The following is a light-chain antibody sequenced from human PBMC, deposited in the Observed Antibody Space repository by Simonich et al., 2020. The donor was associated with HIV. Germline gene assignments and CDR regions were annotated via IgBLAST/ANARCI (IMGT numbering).Light chain of an antibody. CDR1: KTISTF. CDR3: QQSYSSPT. J-gene: IGKJ4*01. CDR2: VES. V-gene: IGKV1-39*01. Sequence: DIQMTQSTYSLSASVGDRVTISCLEIKTISTFLNWYHQKPGKAPKLLISVESSLQRGVPSRFSGSGSGTDFTLTISSLQPEDFATYYCQQSYSSPTFGGGTKVEIK.